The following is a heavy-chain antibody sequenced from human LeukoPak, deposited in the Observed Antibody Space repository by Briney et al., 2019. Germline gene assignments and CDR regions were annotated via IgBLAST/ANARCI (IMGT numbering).Heavy chain of an antibody. CDR2: IYYSGST. V-gene: IGHV4-61*01. D-gene: IGHD4-17*01. CDR3: ARMTTVTTTPDY. CDR1: GYSISSGYY. Sequence: SETLSLTCTVSGYSISSGYYWSWIRQPPGKGLEWIGYIYYSGSTNYNPSLKSRVTISVDTSKNQFSLKLSSVTAADTAVYYCARMTTVTTTPDYWGQGTLVTVSS. J-gene: IGHJ4*02.